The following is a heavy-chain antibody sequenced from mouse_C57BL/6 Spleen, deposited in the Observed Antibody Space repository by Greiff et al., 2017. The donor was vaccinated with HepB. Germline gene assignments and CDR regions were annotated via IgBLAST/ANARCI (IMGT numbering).Heavy chain of an antibody. CDR1: GYTFTSYW. CDR3: TSSDDEVGYFDV. J-gene: IGHJ1*03. CDR2: IYPGSGST. D-gene: IGHD1-1*02. Sequence: QVQLQQPGAELVKPGASVKMSCKASGYTFTSYWITWVKQRPGQGLEWIGDIYPGSGSTNYNEKFKSKATLTVDTSSSTACMQLSSLTSEDSADYYGTSSDDEVGYFDVWGTGTTVTGAS. V-gene: IGHV1-55*01.